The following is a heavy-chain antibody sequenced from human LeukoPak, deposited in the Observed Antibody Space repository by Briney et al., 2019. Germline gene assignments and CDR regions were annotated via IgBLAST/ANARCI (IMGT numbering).Heavy chain of an antibody. Sequence: ASVKVSCKASGYTFTSYAMNWVRQAPGQGLEWMGLINPSGGSTSYAQKFQGRVTMTRDTSTSTVYMELSSLRSEDTAVYYCAREAPDLLLWFGESHRNWFDPWGQGTLVTVSS. V-gene: IGHV1-46*01. D-gene: IGHD3-10*01. CDR1: GYTFTSYA. J-gene: IGHJ5*02. CDR3: AREAPDLLLWFGESHRNWFDP. CDR2: INPSGGST.